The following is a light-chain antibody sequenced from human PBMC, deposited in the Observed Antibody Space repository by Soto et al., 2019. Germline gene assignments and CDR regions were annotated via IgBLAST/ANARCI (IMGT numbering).Light chain of an antibody. V-gene: IGKV3-15*01. Sequence: EIVMTQSPATLSVSPGERATLSCRASQSVSSNLAWYQQKPGQAPRLLIYAASTRATVIPARFSGSGSGIEFTLTISSLQSEDFAVYYCQQYNYWPPWTFGQGTKVEIK. CDR1: QSVSSN. CDR2: AAS. J-gene: IGKJ1*01. CDR3: QQYNYWPPWT.